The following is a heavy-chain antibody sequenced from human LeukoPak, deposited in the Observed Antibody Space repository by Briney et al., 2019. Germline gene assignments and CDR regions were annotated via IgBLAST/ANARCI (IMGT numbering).Heavy chain of an antibody. V-gene: IGHV3-48*04. CDR1: GFTFSNYN. D-gene: IGHD6-19*01. CDR2: ISSSSSTI. J-gene: IGHJ4*02. Sequence: PGGSLRLSCAASGFTFSNYNMNWVRQAPGKGLEWVSYISSSSSTIYYADSVKGRFTISRDNAKNSLYLQMNSLRAEDTAVYYCAKESSSGWLWGQGTLVTVSS. CDR3: AKESSSGWL.